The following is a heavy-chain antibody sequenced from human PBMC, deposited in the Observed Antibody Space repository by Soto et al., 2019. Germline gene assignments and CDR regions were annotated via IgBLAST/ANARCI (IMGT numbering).Heavy chain of an antibody. V-gene: IGHV4-39*02. D-gene: IGHD2-2*01. CDR3: ARDRSSSTGWFDP. J-gene: IGHJ5*02. Sequence: QLQLQESGPGLVKPSETLSLTCSVSGDSIIRSSFYLGWIRQAPGKGLEWIGSVYHSGSNSSTPALRGRVTMAVDTSKNQVSLKVTYVTAADTAIYYCARDRSSSTGWFDPWGQGTVVTVSS. CDR1: GDSIIRSSFY. CDR2: VYHSGSN.